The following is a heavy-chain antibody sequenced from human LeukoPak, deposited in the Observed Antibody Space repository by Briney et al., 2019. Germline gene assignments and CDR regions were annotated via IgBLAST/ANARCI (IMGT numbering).Heavy chain of an antibody. D-gene: IGHD3-22*01. Sequence: SETLSLTCTVSGGSISSYYWSWIRQPPGKGLEWIGYIYYSGSTNYNPSLKSRVTISVDTSKNQFSLKLSSVTAADTAVYYCARVRYYDSSGYPFDYWGQGTLVTVSS. CDR2: IYYSGST. CDR1: GGSISSYY. J-gene: IGHJ4*02. CDR3: ARVRYYDSSGYPFDY. V-gene: IGHV4-59*01.